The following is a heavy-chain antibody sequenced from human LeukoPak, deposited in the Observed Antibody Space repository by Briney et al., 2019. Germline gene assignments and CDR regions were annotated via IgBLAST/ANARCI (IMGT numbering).Heavy chain of an antibody. CDR3: ATINLGSGSYNWRNAFDI. J-gene: IGHJ3*02. Sequence: ASVKVSCKASGYTFTSYAMHWVRQAPGQRLEWMGWINAGNGNTKYSQKFQGRVTITRDTSASTAYMELSSLRSEDTAVYYCATINLGSGSYNWRNAFDIWGQGTMVTVSS. V-gene: IGHV1-3*01. CDR2: INAGNGNT. D-gene: IGHD1-26*01. CDR1: GYTFTSYA.